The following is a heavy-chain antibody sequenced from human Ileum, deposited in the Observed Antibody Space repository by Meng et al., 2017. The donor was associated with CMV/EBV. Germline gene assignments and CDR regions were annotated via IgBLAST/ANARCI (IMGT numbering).Heavy chain of an antibody. V-gene: IGHV4-30-4*01. CDR2: IYYNGIT. CDR3: AKYSGPSRWFDP. CDR1: GASITNDDYY. Sequence: QVPLQESGPGLVKPSQTLSLTCTFSGASITNDDYYWSWIRQPPGKGLEWIGYIYYNGITYYNPSLKSRIAILVDTSKSQFSLIVSSVTAADTAVYYCAKYSGPSRWFDPWGQGTLVTVS. D-gene: IGHD5-12*01. J-gene: IGHJ5*02.